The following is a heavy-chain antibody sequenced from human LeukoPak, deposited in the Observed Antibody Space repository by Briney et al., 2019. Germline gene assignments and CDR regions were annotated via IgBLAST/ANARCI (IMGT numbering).Heavy chain of an antibody. D-gene: IGHD4-17*01. CDR1: GGSFSGYY. CDR3: ARGATTVTTRFGY. CDR2: INHSGST. J-gene: IGHJ4*02. V-gene: IGHV4-34*01. Sequence: SETLSLTCAVYGGSFSGYYWSWIRQPPGKGLGWIGEINHSGSTNYNPSLKSRVTISVDTSKNQFSLKLSSVTAADTAVYYCARGATTVTTRFGYWGQGTLVTVSS.